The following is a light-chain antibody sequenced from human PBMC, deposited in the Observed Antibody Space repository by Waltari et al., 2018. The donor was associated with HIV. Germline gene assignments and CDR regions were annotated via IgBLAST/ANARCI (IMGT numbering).Light chain of an antibody. CDR3: QQYGGSLFT. V-gene: IGKV3-20*01. CDR2: GAS. Sequence: EIVLTQSPGTLSLSPGERATLSCRASQSVSNSYLAWYQQKSGQAPRLLIYGASSRATGIPDRFSGSGSVADFTLTISRLEPEDFAMYYCQQYGGSLFTFGPGTKVDIK. J-gene: IGKJ3*01. CDR1: QSVSNSY.